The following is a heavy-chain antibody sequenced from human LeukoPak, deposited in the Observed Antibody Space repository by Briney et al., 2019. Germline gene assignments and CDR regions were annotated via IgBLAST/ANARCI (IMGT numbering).Heavy chain of an antibody. D-gene: IGHD2-15*01. J-gene: IGHJ6*03. CDR1: GFTFSSYA. V-gene: IGHV3-23*01. Sequence: GGSLRLSCAASGFTFSSYAMSWVRQAPGGGLEWVSAISGSGDTTYHADSVKGWFTISRDNSENRLSLQMDSLRAEDTAVYFCAKDTTAWWYHRAYMDVWGKGTTVTVSS. CDR3: AKDTTAWWYHRAYMDV. CDR2: ISGSGDTT.